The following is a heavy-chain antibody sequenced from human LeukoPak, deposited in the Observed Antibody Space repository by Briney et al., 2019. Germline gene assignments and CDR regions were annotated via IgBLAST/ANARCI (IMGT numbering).Heavy chain of an antibody. J-gene: IGHJ4*02. D-gene: IGHD3-22*01. CDR1: GFTVSSNY. CDR2: LYSSGST. Sequence: GGSLRLSCAASGFTVSSNYMSWVRQAPGKGLEWVSVLYSSGSTYYADSVKGRFSISRDNSKNTLYLQMNSLKTEDTAVYYCARGSGQAPYYSDSSGYDCWGQGTLVTVSS. V-gene: IGHV3-66*02. CDR3: ARGSGQAPYYSDSSGYDC.